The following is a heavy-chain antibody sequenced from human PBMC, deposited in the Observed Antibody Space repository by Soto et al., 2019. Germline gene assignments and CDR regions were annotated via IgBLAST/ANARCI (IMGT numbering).Heavy chain of an antibody. Sequence: GESLKISCKGSGYSFTSYWIGWVRQMPGKGLEWMGIIYPGDSDTRYSPSFQGQVTISADKSISTAYLQWSSLKASDTAMYYCASSTTSGYELYYYYGMDVWGQGTTVTVSS. D-gene: IGHD5-12*01. CDR2: IYPGDSDT. V-gene: IGHV5-51*01. CDR3: ASSTTSGYELYYYYGMDV. J-gene: IGHJ6*02. CDR1: GYSFTSYW.